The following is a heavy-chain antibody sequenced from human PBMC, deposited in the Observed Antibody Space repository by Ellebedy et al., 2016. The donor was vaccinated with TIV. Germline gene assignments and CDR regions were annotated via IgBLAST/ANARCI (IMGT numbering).Heavy chain of an antibody. Sequence: AASVKVSCKASGDTFSNYGFTWVRQAPGQGLEWMGWINAYIGHTIFAQKLQGRLTLTTDTSTSTAYMELRSLRSDDTAVYFCARENGNWFDPWGQGTLVTVSS. J-gene: IGHJ5*02. CDR2: INAYIGHT. V-gene: IGHV1-18*01. CDR3: ARENGNWFDP. D-gene: IGHD2-8*01. CDR1: GDTFSNYG.